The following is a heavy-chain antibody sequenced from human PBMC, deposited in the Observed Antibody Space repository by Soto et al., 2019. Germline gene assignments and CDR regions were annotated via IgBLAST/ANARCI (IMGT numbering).Heavy chain of an antibody. V-gene: IGHV3-74*01. CDR3: ATHDGPAAAGLVLDF. Sequence: PGGSLRLSCAASGFTFSNYWMHWVRQAPGKGLVWVSRVNNDGSDTIYADSVKGRFTVSRDNAKNSLYLQMNSLRAEDTAVYYCATHDGPAAAGLVLDFWGQGTLVTVSS. J-gene: IGHJ4*02. CDR2: VNNDGSDT. D-gene: IGHD6-13*01. CDR1: GFTFSNYW.